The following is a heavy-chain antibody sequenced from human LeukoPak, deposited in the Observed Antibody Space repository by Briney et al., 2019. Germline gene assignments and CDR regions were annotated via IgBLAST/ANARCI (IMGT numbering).Heavy chain of an antibody. CDR3: ARYFGDPQGMDV. J-gene: IGHJ6*02. Sequence: GGSLRLSCAAPGFIFSSYSMNWVRQSPGKGLEWVSHISGSSVTRYYADSVKGRFTISRDNVKNSLYLQMNSLRDEDTAVYYCARYFGDPQGMDVWGQGTTVTVSS. D-gene: IGHD3-10*01. V-gene: IGHV3-48*02. CDR2: ISGSSVTR. CDR1: GFIFSSYS.